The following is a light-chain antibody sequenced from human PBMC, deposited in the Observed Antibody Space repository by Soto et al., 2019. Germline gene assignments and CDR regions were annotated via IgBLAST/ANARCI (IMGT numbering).Light chain of an antibody. Sequence: DIVMTQSPDSLAVSLGERATINCKSSQSVLYSSNNKNYLAWYQQKPGQPPKLLIYWASTRESGVPDRFSGSGSVTEFTLTISGLQADDVAVYYCQQYYSTPPSFFTFGPGTRVDIK. CDR1: QSVLYSSNNKNY. CDR2: WAS. J-gene: IGKJ3*01. CDR3: QQYYSTPPSFFT. V-gene: IGKV4-1*01.